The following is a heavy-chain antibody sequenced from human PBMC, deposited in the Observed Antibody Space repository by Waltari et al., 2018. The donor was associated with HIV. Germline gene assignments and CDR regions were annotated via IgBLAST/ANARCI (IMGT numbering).Heavy chain of an antibody. CDR3: ARGAPPYYDSSGTLDY. Sequence: VQLQEWGLSQTQPHETRPGTWTADCGPFSGAYWSWIRQPTGKGLEWIGEINHSGSTNYNPSLKSRVTISVDTSKNQFSRKLSSVTAADTAVYYCARGAPPYYDSSGTLDYWGQGTLVTVSS. CDR1: CGPFSGAY. CDR2: INHSGST. D-gene: IGHD3-22*01. V-gene: IGHV4-34*02. J-gene: IGHJ4*02.